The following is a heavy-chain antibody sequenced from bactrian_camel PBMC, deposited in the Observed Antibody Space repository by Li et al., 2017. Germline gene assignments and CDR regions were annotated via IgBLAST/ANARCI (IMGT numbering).Heavy chain of an antibody. CDR2: TYTGDGRT. Sequence: HVQLVESGGGSVQAGGSLTLSCIGSGDTFLNSCMGWFRQAPGKKREAVAITYTGDGRTWYVDSVKGRFTISKDNAKKTVYLQMNSLKPEDTAIYYCAAGPNCDEKYVEWGQGTQVTVS. D-gene: IGHD3*01. J-gene: IGHJ4*01. CDR3: AAGPNCDEKYVE. V-gene: IGHV3S54*01. CDR1: GDTFLNSC.